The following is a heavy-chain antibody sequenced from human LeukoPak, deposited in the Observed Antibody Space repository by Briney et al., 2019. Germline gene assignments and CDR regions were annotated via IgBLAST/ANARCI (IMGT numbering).Heavy chain of an antibody. J-gene: IGHJ4*02. CDR2: ISGSGGST. D-gene: IGHD3-3*01. V-gene: IGHV3-23*01. CDR1: GFTFRSYA. CDR3: AKDRFLEWLSDY. Sequence: PGGSLRLSCAASGFTFRSYAMNWVRQAPGKGLEWVSAISGSGGSTYYADSVKGRFTISRDNSKNTLYLQMNSLRAEDTAVYYCAKDRFLEWLSDYWGQGTLVTVSS.